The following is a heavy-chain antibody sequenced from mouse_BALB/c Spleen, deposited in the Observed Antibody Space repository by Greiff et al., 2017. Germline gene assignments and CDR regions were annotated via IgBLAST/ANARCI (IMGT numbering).Heavy chain of an antibody. CDR3: ARNYDGYYPAWFAY. CDR2: ISSGSSTI. CDR1: GFTFSSFG. V-gene: IGHV5-17*02. Sequence: EVHLVESGGGLVQPGGSRKLSCAASGFTFSSFGMHWVRQAPEKGLEWVAYISSGSSTIYYADTVKGRFTISRDNPKNTLFLQMTSLRSEDTAMYYCARNYDGYYPAWFAYWGQGTLVTVSA. J-gene: IGHJ3*01. D-gene: IGHD2-3*01.